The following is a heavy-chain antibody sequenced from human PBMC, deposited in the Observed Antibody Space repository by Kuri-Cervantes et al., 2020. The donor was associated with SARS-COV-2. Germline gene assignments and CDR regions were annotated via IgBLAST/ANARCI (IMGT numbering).Heavy chain of an antibody. CDR2: VSSYTGNT. D-gene: IGHD1-1*01. Sequence: ASVKVSCKASGYTFSNYGFSWVRQAPGQGLEWMGWVSSYTGNTDYAQKFLGRITMTADKSTTTADLELRSLRSDDTAVYYCARVNWDVPFTTLDYWGQGTRVPVSS. V-gene: IGHV1-18*04. J-gene: IGHJ4*02. CDR1: GYTFSNYG. CDR3: ARVNWDVPFTTLDY.